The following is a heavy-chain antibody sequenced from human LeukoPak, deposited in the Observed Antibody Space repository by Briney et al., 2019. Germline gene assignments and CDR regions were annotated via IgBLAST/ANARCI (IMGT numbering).Heavy chain of an antibody. D-gene: IGHD3-22*01. CDR1: GYTFTSYA. CDR2: INAGNGNT. V-gene: IGHV1-3*01. Sequence: ASVKVSCKASGYTFTSYAMHWVRQAPGQRLEWMGWINAGNGNTKYSQKFQGRVTITRDTSASTAYMELSSLRSEDTAVYYCARSDYYDSSGYYWGGYFDYWGQGTLVTVSS. CDR3: ARSDYYDSSGYYWGGYFDY. J-gene: IGHJ4*02.